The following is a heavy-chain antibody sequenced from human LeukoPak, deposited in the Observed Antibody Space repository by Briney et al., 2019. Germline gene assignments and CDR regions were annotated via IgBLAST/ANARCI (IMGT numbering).Heavy chain of an antibody. V-gene: IGHV4-59*01. J-gene: IGHJ5*02. CDR3: ARESNYHDSLGYNWFDP. CDR1: GASINRDY. CDR2: IHYTGST. D-gene: IGHD3-22*01. Sequence: SETLSLTCTVSGASINRDYWSWLRQTPGKGLEWVGYIHYTGSTNYNPSLKSRVTISLDTSKNQFSLKLRSVTAADTAVYYCARESNYHDSLGYNWFDPWGQGTLVTVSS.